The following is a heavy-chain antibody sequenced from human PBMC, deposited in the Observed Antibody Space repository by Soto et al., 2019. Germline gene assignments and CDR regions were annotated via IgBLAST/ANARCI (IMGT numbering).Heavy chain of an antibody. J-gene: IGHJ5*02. D-gene: IGHD6-19*01. Sequence: SETLSLTCAVSGGSISSSNWWSWVRQPPGKGLEWIGEIYHSGSTNYNPSLKSRVTISVDKSKNQFSLKLSSVTAADTAVYYCARAFSSGWPKSYNWFDPWGQGTLVTVSS. V-gene: IGHV4-4*02. CDR2: IYHSGST. CDR3: ARAFSSGWPKSYNWFDP. CDR1: GGSISSSNW.